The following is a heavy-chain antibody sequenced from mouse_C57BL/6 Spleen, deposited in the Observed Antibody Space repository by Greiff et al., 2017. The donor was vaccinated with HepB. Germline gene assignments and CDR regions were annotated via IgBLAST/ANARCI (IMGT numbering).Heavy chain of an antibody. CDR2: ISYSGST. CDR3: ARSPSPYYYGSSYGYFDV. CDR1: GYSITSDY. V-gene: IGHV3-8*01. J-gene: IGHJ1*03. D-gene: IGHD1-1*01. Sequence: EVKLQESGPGLAKPSQTLSLTCSVTGYSITSDYWNWIRKFPGNKLEYMGYISYSGSTYYNPSLKSRISITRDTSKNQYYLQLNSVTTEDTATYYWARSPSPYYYGSSYGYFDVWGTGTTVTVSS.